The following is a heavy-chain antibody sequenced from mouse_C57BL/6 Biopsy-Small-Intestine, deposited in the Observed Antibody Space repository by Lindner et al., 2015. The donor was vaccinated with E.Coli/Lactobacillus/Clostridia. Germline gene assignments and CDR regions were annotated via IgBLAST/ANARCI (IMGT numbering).Heavy chain of an antibody. J-gene: IGHJ2*01. CDR3: ARVAYPDFQRFPDYFDL. CDR1: GYTFTKYF. Sequence: SVKVSCKASGYTFTKYFMHWLRQAPGQGLDWMGIISPSHGSTAYAQKFQGRLTLTRDTSTNTVYMDLTSLAFDDTAVYYCARVAYPDFQRFPDYFDLWGQGTLVTVSS. D-gene: IGHD2-13*01. V-gene: IGHV1-53*01. CDR2: ISPSHGST.